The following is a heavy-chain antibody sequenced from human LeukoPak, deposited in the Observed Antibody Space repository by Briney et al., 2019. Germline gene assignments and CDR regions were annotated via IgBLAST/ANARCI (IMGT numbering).Heavy chain of an antibody. Sequence: SETLSLTCVVSGVSLHRSFWTWVRQPPGKGLEWIGRIYSSGTTDYSPSLKSRLTISIDTSKDQFSLRLASMTAADTAVYFCGRRPAVDGPIDNWGQGILVAVSS. CDR2: IYSSGTT. CDR1: GVSLHRSF. J-gene: IGHJ4*02. CDR3: GRRPAVDGPIDN. D-gene: IGHD3/OR15-3a*01. V-gene: IGHV4-4*07.